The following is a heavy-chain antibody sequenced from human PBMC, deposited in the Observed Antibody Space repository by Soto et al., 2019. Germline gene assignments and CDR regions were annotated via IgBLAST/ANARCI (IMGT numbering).Heavy chain of an antibody. Sequence: QVQLVQSGAEVKKPGASVKVSCKASGYTFTGYYMHWVRQAPGQGLAWMGWINPNSGGTNYAQNFQGGVTMTRDTSISTAYMELSRLRSDDTAVYYCARAGGYSGYDYGRTFDYWGQGTLVTVSS. D-gene: IGHD5-12*01. CDR1: GYTFTGYY. J-gene: IGHJ4*02. CDR3: ARAGGYSGYDYGRTFDY. V-gene: IGHV1-2*02. CDR2: INPNSGGT.